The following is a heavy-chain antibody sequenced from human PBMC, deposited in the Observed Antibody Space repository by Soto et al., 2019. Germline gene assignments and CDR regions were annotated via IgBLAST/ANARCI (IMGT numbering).Heavy chain of an antibody. CDR2: IIPILGIA. CDR3: ARTYGSGSRYTDY. D-gene: IGHD3-10*01. J-gene: IGHJ4*02. Sequence: QVQLVQSGAEVKKPGSSVKVSCKASGGTFSGYTISWVRQAPGQGLEWMGRIIPILGIANYAQKFQGRVTITADKSTSTAYMELSSLRSEDTAVYYCARTYGSGSRYTDYWGQGTLVTVSS. V-gene: IGHV1-69*02. CDR1: GGTFSGYT.